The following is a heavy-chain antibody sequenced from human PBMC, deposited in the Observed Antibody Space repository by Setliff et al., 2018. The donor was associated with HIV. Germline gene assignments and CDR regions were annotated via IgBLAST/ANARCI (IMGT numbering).Heavy chain of an antibody. J-gene: IGHJ2*01. D-gene: IGHD4-17*01. Sequence: GSVKVSCKASGYTCTSFGLSWVRQAPGQGLEWMGWINTDTGTPMYAQGFTGRFVFSLDTSISTAYLQIGSLNAEDTAVYYCARYGSDWFFDLWGRGTLVTV. CDR3: ARYGSDWFFDL. CDR1: GYTCTSFG. CDR2: INTDTGTP. V-gene: IGHV7-4-1*01.